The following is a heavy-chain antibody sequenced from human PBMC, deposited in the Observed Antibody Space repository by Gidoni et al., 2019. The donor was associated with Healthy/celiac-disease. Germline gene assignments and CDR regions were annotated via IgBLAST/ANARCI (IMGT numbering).Heavy chain of an antibody. J-gene: IGHJ2*01. D-gene: IGHD6-19*01. CDR2: IWYDGSNK. V-gene: IGHV3-33*01. CDR3: ARDSSGPPHWYFDL. Sequence: QVQLVESGGGVVQPGRSLRLSCAASGFTFSSYGMHWVRQAPGKGLEWVAVIWYDGSNKYYADSVKGRFTISRDNSKNTLYLQMNSLRAEDTAVYYCARDSSGPPHWYFDLWGRGTLVTVSS. CDR1: GFTFSSYG.